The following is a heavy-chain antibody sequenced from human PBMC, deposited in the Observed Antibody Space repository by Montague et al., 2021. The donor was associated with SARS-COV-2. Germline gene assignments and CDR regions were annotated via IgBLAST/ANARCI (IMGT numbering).Heavy chain of an antibody. J-gene: IGHJ4*02. CDR1: GFTFSSYA. CDR2: ISYDGSNK. V-gene: IGHV3-30*04. D-gene: IGHD1-26*01. CDR3: ARDIGAIFDY. Sequence: SLRLSCAASGFTFSSYAMHWVRQAPGKGLEWVAVISYDGSNKYYVDSVKGRFTISRDNSKNTLYLQMNSLRAEDTAVYYCARDIGAIFDYWGQGTRVTVSS.